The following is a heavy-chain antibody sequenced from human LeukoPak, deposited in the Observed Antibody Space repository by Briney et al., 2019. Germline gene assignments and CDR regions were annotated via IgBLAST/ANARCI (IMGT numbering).Heavy chain of an antibody. V-gene: IGHV1-24*01. CDR3: ATPELLYSVSFALDY. D-gene: IGHD1-26*01. J-gene: IGHJ4*02. CDR1: GYTLTELS. CDR2: FDPEDGET. Sequence: ASVKVSCKVSGYTLTELSMHWVRQAPGKGLEWMGGFDPEDGETIYAQKFQGRVTMTEDTSTDTAYMELSSLRSEDTAVYYCATPELLYSVSFALDYWGQGTLVTVSS.